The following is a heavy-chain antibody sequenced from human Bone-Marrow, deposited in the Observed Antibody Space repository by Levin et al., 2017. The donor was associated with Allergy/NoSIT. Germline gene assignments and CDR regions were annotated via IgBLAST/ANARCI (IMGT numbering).Heavy chain of an antibody. CDR2: IYSGGST. V-gene: IGHV3-53*01. CDR3: ARGWFGELLSH. D-gene: IGHD3-10*01. CDR1: GFTVGSNY. Sequence: PGGSLRLSCAASGFTVGSNYMSWVRQAPGKGPEWVSVIYSGGSTYYADSVKGRFTISRDNSKNTLYLQMNSLRAEDTAVYYCARGWFGELLSHWGQGTLVTVSS. J-gene: IGHJ4*02.